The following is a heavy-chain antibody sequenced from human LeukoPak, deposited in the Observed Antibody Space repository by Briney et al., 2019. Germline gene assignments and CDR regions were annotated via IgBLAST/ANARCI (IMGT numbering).Heavy chain of an antibody. J-gene: IGHJ4*02. CDR3: ARGGGGMDF. CDR1: GFVFSNFW. CDR2: IKLDGSDT. V-gene: IGHV3-7*03. Sequence: GGSLRLSCAASGFVFSNFWMSWVRQAPGKGLEWVANIKLDGSDTYYVDSVRGRFTISRDSAKSSLYLQMNSLRAEDTAVYYCARGGGGMDFWGQGTLVTVSS.